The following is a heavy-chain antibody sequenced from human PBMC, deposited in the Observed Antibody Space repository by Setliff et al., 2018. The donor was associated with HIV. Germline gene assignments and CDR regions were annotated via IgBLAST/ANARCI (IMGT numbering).Heavy chain of an antibody. CDR2: INAGNGNT. Sequence: ASVKVSCKASGYTFTDYAIYWMRQAPGQRLEWLGWINAGNGNTEYSQNFQGRVTITADKSTSTAYMELRSLRYDDTAVYYCARGGGGYNFWSGYPSFDYWGQGTLVTVSS. CDR1: GYTFTDYA. D-gene: IGHD3-3*01. CDR3: ARGGGGYNFWSGYPSFDY. V-gene: IGHV1-3*01. J-gene: IGHJ4*02.